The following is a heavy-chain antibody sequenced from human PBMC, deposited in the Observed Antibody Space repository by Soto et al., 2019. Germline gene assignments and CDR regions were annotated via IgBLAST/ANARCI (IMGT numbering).Heavy chain of an antibody. CDR3: AKNGSDSSSWGVLGY. Sequence: GGSLRLSCAASGFTYSSYAMSWVRQAPGKGLEWVSAISGSGGSTYYADSVKGRFTISRDNSKNTLYLQMNSLRAEDTAVYYCAKNGSDSSSWGVLGYWGQGTLVTVSS. J-gene: IGHJ4*02. CDR2: ISGSGGST. V-gene: IGHV3-23*01. CDR1: GFTYSSYA. D-gene: IGHD6-13*01.